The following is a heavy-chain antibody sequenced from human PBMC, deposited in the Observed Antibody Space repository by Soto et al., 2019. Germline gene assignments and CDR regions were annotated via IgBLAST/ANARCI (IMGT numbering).Heavy chain of an antibody. CDR3: AIDGGRGGDLDY. Sequence: EVQLVESGGGLVQPGGSLRLSCAASGFTFSNYWMDWVRQAPGKGLVWVSRIKRDGSSISYADSVKGRVTISRDNAKNTLYLQMNSLRAEDTAVYYCAIDGGRGGDLDYRGQGTLVTVSS. CDR1: GFTFSNYW. V-gene: IGHV3-74*01. D-gene: IGHD2-21*02. CDR2: IKRDGSSI. J-gene: IGHJ4*02.